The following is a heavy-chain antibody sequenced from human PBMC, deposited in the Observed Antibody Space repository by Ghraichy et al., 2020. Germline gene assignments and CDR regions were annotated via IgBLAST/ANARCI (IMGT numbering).Heavy chain of an antibody. J-gene: IGHJ5*02. CDR1: GYTFTDYY. CDR3: AREMAARYRWFDP. Sequence: ASVKVSCQASGYTFTDYYIHWVRQAPGQGPEWMGRINPDSGATIFAQNFQGRVTMTRDTSISTAYMELSRLKSDDTAVYYCAREMAARYRWFDPWGQGTLVTVSS. D-gene: IGHD3-9*01. CDR2: INPDSGAT. V-gene: IGHV1-2*06.